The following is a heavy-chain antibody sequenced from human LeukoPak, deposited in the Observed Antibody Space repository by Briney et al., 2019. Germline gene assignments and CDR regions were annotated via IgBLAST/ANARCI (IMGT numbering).Heavy chain of an antibody. J-gene: IGHJ6*02. V-gene: IGHV3-53*01. Sequence: GSLRLSCAASGFTVSSNYMSWVRQAPGKGLEWVSVIYSGGSTYYADSVKGRFTISRDNSKNTLYLQMNSLRAEDTAAYYCARAPYSSGYFRGMDVWGQGTTVTVSS. CDR2: IYSGGST. D-gene: IGHD3-22*01. CDR1: GFTVSSNY. CDR3: ARAPYSSGYFRGMDV.